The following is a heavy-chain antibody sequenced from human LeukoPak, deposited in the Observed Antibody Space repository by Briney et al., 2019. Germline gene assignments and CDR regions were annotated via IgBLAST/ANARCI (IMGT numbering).Heavy chain of an antibody. D-gene: IGHD4-17*01. CDR2: IYYSGST. CDR1: GGSVNSGSYY. J-gene: IGHJ4*02. CDR3: ARDSGDFFDY. V-gene: IGHV4-61*01. Sequence: SETLSLTCTVSGGSVNSGSYYWNWIRQPPGKGLEWIGYIYYSGSTNYNPSLKSRVTISVDTSKNQFSLKLSSVTAADTAVYNCARDSGDFFDYWGQGTLVTASS.